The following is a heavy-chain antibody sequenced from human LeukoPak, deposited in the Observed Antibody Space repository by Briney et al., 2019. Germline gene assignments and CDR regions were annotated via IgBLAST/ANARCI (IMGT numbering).Heavy chain of an antibody. CDR3: AKRSGSPHNFDF. Sequence: GGSLRLSCAASECTFHDHDMHWVRQAPGKGLEWVSLISGDGGNKNYADSVKGRFTISRDNSENFLYLQMSSLRSEDTAFYYCAKRSGSPHNFDFWGQGALVTVSS. D-gene: IGHD1-1*01. J-gene: IGHJ4*02. CDR1: ECTFHDHD. V-gene: IGHV3-43*02. CDR2: ISGDGGNK.